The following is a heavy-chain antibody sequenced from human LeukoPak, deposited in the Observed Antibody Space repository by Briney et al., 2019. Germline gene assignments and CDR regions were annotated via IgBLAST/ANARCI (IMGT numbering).Heavy chain of an antibody. CDR3: ARAASSVDYSGSYSPFDY. V-gene: IGHV4-34*01. D-gene: IGHD1-26*01. J-gene: IGHJ4*02. CDR2: INHSGST. CDR1: GGSFSDNF. Sequence: PSETLSLTCAVYGGSFSDNFWSWIRHPPGKGLEWIGEINHSGSTTYNPPLKTRLTISVDTSENQFYLKLSSVTAADTAVYYCARAASSVDYSGSYSPFDYWGQGTLVTVSS.